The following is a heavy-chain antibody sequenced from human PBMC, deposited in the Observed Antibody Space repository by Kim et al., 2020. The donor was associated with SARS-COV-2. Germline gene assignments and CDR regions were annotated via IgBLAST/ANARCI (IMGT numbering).Heavy chain of an antibody. CDR2: YAT. CDR3: TSVDIEMRPD. Sequence: YATAYAESVKGRFTISRDDSKNTAYLQMNSLNTEDTAVYYCTSVDIEMRPDWGQGTLVTVSS. J-gene: IGHJ4*02. D-gene: IGHD5-12*01. V-gene: IGHV3-73*01.